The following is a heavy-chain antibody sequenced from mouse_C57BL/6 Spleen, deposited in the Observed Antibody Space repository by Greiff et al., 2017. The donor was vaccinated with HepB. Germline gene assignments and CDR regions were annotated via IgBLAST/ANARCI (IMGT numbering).Heavy chain of an antibody. CDR1: GYTFTSYT. D-gene: IGHD1-1*02. Sequence: QVQLQQSGAELARPGASVKMSCKASGYTFTSYTMHWVKQRPGQGLEWIGYINPSSGYTKYKQKFKDKATLTADKSSSTAYMQLSSLTSEDSAVYCGARRGGYYFDDWGQGTTLTVSS. CDR3: ARRGGYYFDD. J-gene: IGHJ2*01. CDR2: INPSSGYT. V-gene: IGHV1-4*01.